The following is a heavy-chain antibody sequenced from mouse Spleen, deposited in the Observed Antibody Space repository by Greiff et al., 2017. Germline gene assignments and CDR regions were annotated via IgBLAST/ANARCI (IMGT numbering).Heavy chain of an antibody. CDR2: ISNLAYSI. V-gene: IGHV5-15*01. J-gene: IGHJ1*01. Sequence: EVQLVESGGGLVKPGGSLKLSCAASGFTFSDYGMAWVRQAPGKGPEWVAFISNLAYSIYYADTVTGRFTISRENAKNTLYLEMSSLRSEDTAMYYCARGTTVRWYFDVWGAGTTVTVSS. CDR3: ARGTTVRWYFDV. CDR1: GFTFSDYG. D-gene: IGHD1-1*01.